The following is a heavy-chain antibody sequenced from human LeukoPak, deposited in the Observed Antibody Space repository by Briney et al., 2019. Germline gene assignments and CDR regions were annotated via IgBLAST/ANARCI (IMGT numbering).Heavy chain of an antibody. D-gene: IGHD2-8*01. Sequence: EGSLRLSCAASGFTFSNYWMSWVRQAPGKGLEWVASIHQHGNEKYFVDSVRGRFTISRDNAKNSLYLQMSSLRAEDTAVYYCATLNGPLFEYWGQGTLVTVSS. J-gene: IGHJ4*02. CDR1: GFTFSNYW. CDR2: IHQHGNEK. CDR3: ATLNGPLFEY. V-gene: IGHV3-7*01.